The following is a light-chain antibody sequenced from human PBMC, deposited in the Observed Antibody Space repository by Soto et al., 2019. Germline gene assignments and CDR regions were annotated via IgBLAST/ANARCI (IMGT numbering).Light chain of an antibody. J-gene: IGKJ4*01. CDR2: GAS. V-gene: IGKV3D-15*01. CDR1: QSVTNN. CDR3: QQYSSWPLT. Sequence: EMMMTQSPATLSVSPGERATLSCRASQSVTNNLAWYQQKPGQAPRLVIYGASTRATGIPARFSGSGSGTEFTLTISSLQSEDSAVYYCQQYSSWPLTFGGGTKVEIK.